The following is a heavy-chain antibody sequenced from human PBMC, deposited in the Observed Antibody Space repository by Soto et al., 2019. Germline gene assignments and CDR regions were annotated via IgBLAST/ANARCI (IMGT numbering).Heavy chain of an antibody. CDR2: INHSGST. Sequence: SETLSLTCAVYGGSFSGYYWSWIRQPPGKGLEWIGEINHSGSTNYNPSLKSRATISVDTSKNQFSLKLSSVTAADTAVYYCARDCSGGSCYGGFGPWGQGTLVTVSS. D-gene: IGHD2-15*01. V-gene: IGHV4-34*01. CDR3: ARDCSGGSCYGGFGP. J-gene: IGHJ5*02. CDR1: GGSFSGYY.